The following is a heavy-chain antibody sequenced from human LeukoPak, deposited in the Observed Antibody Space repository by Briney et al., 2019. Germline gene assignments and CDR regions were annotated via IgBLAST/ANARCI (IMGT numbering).Heavy chain of an antibody. CDR2: IYYSGST. D-gene: IGHD3-10*01. CDR3: ARGKKLLWFGELLYYGMDV. J-gene: IGHJ6*02. V-gene: IGHV4-59*01. Sequence: PSETLTLTCTVSGGSISSYYWSWLRQPPGKGLEWIGYIYYSGSTNYNPSLKSRVTISVDTSKNQFSLKLSSVTAADTAVYYCARGKKLLWFGELLYYGMDVWGQGTTVAVSS. CDR1: GGSISSYY.